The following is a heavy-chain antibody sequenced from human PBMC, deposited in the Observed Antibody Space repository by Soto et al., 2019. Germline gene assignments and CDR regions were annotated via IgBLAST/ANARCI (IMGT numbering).Heavy chain of an antibody. J-gene: IGHJ4*02. Sequence: GASVKVSCKASGYTFTSYGISWVRQAPGQGLEWMGWISAYNGNTNYAQKLQGRVTMTTDTSTSTAYMELRSLRSDDTAVYYCARDPHYDILTGYYFDYWGQGTLVTVSS. CDR3: ARDPHYDILTGYYFDY. D-gene: IGHD3-9*01. CDR2: ISAYNGNT. V-gene: IGHV1-18*04. CDR1: GYTFTSYG.